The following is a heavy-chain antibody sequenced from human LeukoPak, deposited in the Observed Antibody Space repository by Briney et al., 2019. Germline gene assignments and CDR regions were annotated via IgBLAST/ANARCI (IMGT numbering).Heavy chain of an antibody. J-gene: IGHJ6*02. CDR2: INHSGST. CDR3: ARSSRYCYGMDV. CDR1: GGSFSGYY. Sequence: SETLSLTCAVYGGSFSGYYWSWIRQPPGKGLEWIGEINHSGSTNYNPSLKSRVTISVDTSKNQFSLKLSSVTAADTAVYYCARSSRYCYGMDVWGQGTTVTVSS. V-gene: IGHV4-34*01.